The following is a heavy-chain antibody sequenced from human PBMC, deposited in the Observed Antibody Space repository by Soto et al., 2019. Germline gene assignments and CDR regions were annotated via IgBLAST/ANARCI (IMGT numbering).Heavy chain of an antibody. CDR2: ISNSGSNR. V-gene: IGHV3-23*01. Sequence: EVQLLEYGGGLVQPGGSLRLSCAASGFTFSNYVMSWVRQAPGKGLEWVSSISNSGSNRYYAESVKGRVTISRDNSNNTLYLQMNSLRAEDTALYYCARRGRTLPHYSSYMDVWGKGTTVTVSS. CDR3: ARRGRTLPHYSSYMDV. J-gene: IGHJ6*03. CDR1: GFTFSNYV.